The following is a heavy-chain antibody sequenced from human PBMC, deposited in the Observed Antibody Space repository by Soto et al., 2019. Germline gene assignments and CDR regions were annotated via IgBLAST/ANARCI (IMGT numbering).Heavy chain of an antibody. D-gene: IGHD6-13*01. V-gene: IGHV1-69*13. CDR3: AREINASSSWYDYYYGMDV. J-gene: IGHJ6*02. Sequence: ASVKVSCKASGGTFSSYAISWVLQAPGQGLEWMGGIIPIFGTANYAQKFQGRVTITADESTSTAYMELSSLRSEDTAVYYCAREINASSSWYDYYYGMDVWGQGTTVTVSS. CDR2: IIPIFGTA. CDR1: GGTFSSYA.